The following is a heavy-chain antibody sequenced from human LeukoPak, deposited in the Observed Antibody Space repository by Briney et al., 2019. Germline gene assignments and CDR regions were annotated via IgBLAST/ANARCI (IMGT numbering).Heavy chain of an antibody. D-gene: IGHD3-10*01. CDR2: IYPGDSDT. CDR3: ARHGPDYYGSGSYYNGLDY. CDR1: GYSFTSYW. Sequence: GESLKISCKGSGYSFTSYWIGWVRQMPGKGLEWMGIIYPGDSDTRYSPSFQGQVTISADKSISTAYLQWSSLKASDTAMYYCARHGPDYYGSGSYYNGLDYWGQGTLVTVSS. V-gene: IGHV5-51*01. J-gene: IGHJ4*02.